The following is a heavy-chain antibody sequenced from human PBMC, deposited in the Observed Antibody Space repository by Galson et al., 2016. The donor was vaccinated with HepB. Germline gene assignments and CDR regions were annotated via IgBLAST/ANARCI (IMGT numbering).Heavy chain of an antibody. J-gene: IGHJ6*03. V-gene: IGHV1-18*04. Sequence: SVKVSCKASGYIFTSSGISWMRQAPGQGLEWVGWSNLYDGTINYARKFQGRVSLTTDTSTSTAYMELRGLRFDNTAVYYCARDWDFNMDVWGKGTPVTVSS. D-gene: IGHD1-26*01. CDR2: SNLYDGTI. CDR1: GYIFTSSG. CDR3: ARDWDFNMDV.